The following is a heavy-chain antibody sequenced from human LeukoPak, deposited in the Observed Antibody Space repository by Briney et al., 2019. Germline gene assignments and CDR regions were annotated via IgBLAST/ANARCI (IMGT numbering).Heavy chain of an antibody. CDR3: AREFRITMVRGVIT. CDR2: IYYSGST. CDR1: GGSISSSSYY. V-gene: IGHV4-39*07. J-gene: IGHJ5*02. Sequence: PSETLSLTCTVSGGSISSSSYYWGWIRQPPGKGLEWIGSIYYSGSTYYNPSLKSRVTISVDTSKNQFSLKLSSVTAADTAVYYCAREFRITMVRGVITWGQGTLVTVSS. D-gene: IGHD3-10*01.